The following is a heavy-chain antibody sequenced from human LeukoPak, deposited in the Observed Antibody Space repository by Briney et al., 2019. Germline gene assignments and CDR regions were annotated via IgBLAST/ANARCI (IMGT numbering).Heavy chain of an antibody. CDR1: GYTLTGYY. Sequence: ASVKVSCKASGYTLTGYYMHWVRQAPGQGLEWMGWINPNSGGTNYAQKFQGRVTMTRDTSISTAYMELSRLRSDDTAVYYCARPRGRIQLWELDYWGQGTLVTVSS. CDR3: ARPRGRIQLWELDY. D-gene: IGHD5-18*01. CDR2: INPNSGGT. V-gene: IGHV1-2*02. J-gene: IGHJ4*02.